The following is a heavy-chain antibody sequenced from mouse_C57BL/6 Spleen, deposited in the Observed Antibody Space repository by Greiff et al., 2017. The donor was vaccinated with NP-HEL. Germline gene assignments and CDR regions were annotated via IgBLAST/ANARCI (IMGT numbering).Heavy chain of an antibody. J-gene: IGHJ4*01. CDR2: INPGSGGT. D-gene: IGHD1-1*01. V-gene: IGHV1-54*01. CDR3: ARGYYGSSDAMDY. CDR1: GYAFTNYL. Sequence: QVHVKQSGAELVRPGTSVKVSCKASGYAFTNYLIEWVKQRPGQGLEWIGVINPGSGGTNYNEKFKGKATLTADKSSSTAYMQLSSLTSEDSAVYFCARGYYGSSDAMDYWGQGTSVTVSS.